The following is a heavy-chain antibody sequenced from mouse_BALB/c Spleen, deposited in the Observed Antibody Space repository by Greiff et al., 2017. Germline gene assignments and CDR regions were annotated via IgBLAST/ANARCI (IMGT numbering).Heavy chain of an antibody. J-gene: IGHJ4*01. Sequence: DVKLQESGGGLVKLGGSLKLSCAASGFTFSSYYMSWVRQTPEKRLELVAAINSNGGSTYYPDTVKGRFTISRDNAKNTLYLQMSSLKSEDTALYYCARHYGNYPFYAMDYWGQGTSVTVSS. D-gene: IGHD2-1*01. CDR1: GFTFSSYY. CDR2: INSNGGST. CDR3: ARHYGNYPFYAMDY. V-gene: IGHV5-6-2*01.